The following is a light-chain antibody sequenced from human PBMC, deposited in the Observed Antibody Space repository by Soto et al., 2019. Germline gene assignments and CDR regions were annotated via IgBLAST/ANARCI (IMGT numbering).Light chain of an antibody. J-gene: IGKJ5*01. CDR1: HPISNY. CDR3: QQTYATPIT. Sequence: DIPMTRSPSSLSASVGDRVTITCRASHPISNYLNWYQHRPGKAPKLLIYGASTLQSGVPSRFSGSESGTDFTLTITSLQPEDCATYYCQQTYATPITFGQGTRLEI. V-gene: IGKV1-39*01. CDR2: GAS.